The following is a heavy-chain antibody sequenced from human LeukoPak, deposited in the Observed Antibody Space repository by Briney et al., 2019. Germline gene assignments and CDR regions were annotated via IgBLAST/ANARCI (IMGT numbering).Heavy chain of an antibody. J-gene: IGHJ4*02. V-gene: IGHV4-61*02. CDR3: ARSSTYSYGYVGYYFDY. CDR1: GGSISSGSYY. CDR2: IYTSGST. Sequence: SETLSLTCTVSGGSISSGSYYWSWIRQPAGKGLEWIGRIYTSGSTNYNPSLKSRVTISVDTSKNQFSLKLSSVTAADMAVYYCARSSTYSYGYVGYYFDYWGQGTLVTVSS. D-gene: IGHD5-18*01.